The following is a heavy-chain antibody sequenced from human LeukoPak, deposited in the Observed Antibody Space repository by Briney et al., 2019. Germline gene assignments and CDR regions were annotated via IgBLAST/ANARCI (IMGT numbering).Heavy chain of an antibody. D-gene: IGHD2-15*01. CDR1: RFTFTDYC. V-gene: IGHV3-23*01. CDR3: AKAPVTTCRGAFCYPFDY. CDR2: ISDTGNT. J-gene: IGHJ4*02. Sequence: SGGSLRLSCAASRFTFTDYCMSWIRQAPGKGLEWVSAISDTGNTYHADSVKGRFTISRDSSKNTLFLQMNRLRPEDAAVYYCAKAPVTTCRGAFCYPFDYWGLGTLVTVSS.